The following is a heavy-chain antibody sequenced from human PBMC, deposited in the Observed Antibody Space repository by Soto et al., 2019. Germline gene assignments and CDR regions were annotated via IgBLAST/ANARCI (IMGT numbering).Heavy chain of an antibody. J-gene: IGHJ4*02. CDR1: GYTFTSYY. V-gene: IGHV1-46*01. CDR2: INPSGGGT. D-gene: IGHD1-26*01. CDR3: ARGGPPTDY. Sequence: ASVKVSCKASGYTFTSYYMHWVRQAPGQGLEWMGIINPSGGGTSYAQKFQGRVTITRDTSASTAYMELRSLRSDDTAVYYCARGGPPTDYWGQGTLVTVSS.